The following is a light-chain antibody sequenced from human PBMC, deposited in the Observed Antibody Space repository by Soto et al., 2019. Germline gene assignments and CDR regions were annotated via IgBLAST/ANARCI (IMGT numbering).Light chain of an antibody. V-gene: IGKV1-39*01. CDR2: ATS. J-gene: IGKJ3*01. CDR1: QAIHSY. CDR3: QQRET. Sequence: DIQMTQSPSSLSASVGDRVTITCRASQAIHSYLNWYQQKPGKAPNLLIFATSTLQSGVPSRFSGSGSGTDFTLTISSLQPEDFATYYCQQRETFGHGTKVDIK.